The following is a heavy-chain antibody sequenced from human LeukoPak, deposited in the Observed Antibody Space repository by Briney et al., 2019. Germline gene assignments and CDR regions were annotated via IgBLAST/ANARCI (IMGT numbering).Heavy chain of an antibody. D-gene: IGHD6-19*01. CDR3: AREGGGMAVAGTFNSY. J-gene: IGHJ4*02. Sequence: VASVKASCKASGGTFSSYAISWVRQAPGQGLEWMGGIIPIFGTANYAQKFQGRVTITADESTSTAYMELSSLRSEDTAVYYCAREGGGMAVAGTFNSYWGQGTLVTVSS. V-gene: IGHV1-69*13. CDR2: IIPIFGTA. CDR1: GGTFSSYA.